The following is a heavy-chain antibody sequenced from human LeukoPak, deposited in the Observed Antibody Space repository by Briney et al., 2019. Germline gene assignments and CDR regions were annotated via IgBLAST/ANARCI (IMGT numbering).Heavy chain of an antibody. Sequence: GESLKISCKGSGYSSTSYWIGWVRQMPGKGLEWMGIIYPGDSDTRYSPSFQGQVTISADKSISTAYLQWSSLKASDTAMYYCARHWGEQQLVDLIDYWGQGTLVTVSS. CDR1: GYSSTSYW. CDR2: IYPGDSDT. CDR3: ARHWGEQQLVDLIDY. V-gene: IGHV5-51*01. J-gene: IGHJ4*02. D-gene: IGHD6-13*01.